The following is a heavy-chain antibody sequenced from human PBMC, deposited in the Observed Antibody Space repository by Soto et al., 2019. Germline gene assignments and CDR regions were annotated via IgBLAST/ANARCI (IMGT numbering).Heavy chain of an antibody. D-gene: IGHD6-13*01. Sequence: PSETLSLTCTVSGGSISSGDYYWSWIRQPPGKGLEWIGYIYYSGSTYYNPSLKSRVTISVDTSKNQFSLKLSSVTAADTAVYYCARDLLAAAGPSSDYFDYWGQGTLVTVSS. V-gene: IGHV4-30-4*01. J-gene: IGHJ4*02. CDR2: IYYSGST. CDR3: ARDLLAAAGPSSDYFDY. CDR1: GGSISSGDYY.